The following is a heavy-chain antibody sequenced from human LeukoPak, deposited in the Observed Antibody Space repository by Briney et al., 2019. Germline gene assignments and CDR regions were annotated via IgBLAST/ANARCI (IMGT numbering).Heavy chain of an antibody. V-gene: IGHV1-18*04. D-gene: IGHD1-26*01. Sequence: ASVKVSCKASGYTFTGYYMHWVRQAPGQGLEWMGWISAYNGNTNYAQKLQGRVTMTTDTSTSTAYMELRSLRSDDTAVYYCARVHSGSFLNIWGQGTMVTVSS. J-gene: IGHJ3*02. CDR2: ISAYNGNT. CDR3: ARVHSGSFLNI. CDR1: GYTFTGYY.